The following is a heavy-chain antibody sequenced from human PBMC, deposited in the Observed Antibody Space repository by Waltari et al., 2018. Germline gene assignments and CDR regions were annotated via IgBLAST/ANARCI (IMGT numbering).Heavy chain of an antibody. J-gene: IGHJ4*02. CDR2: IKQDGSEK. Sequence: EVQLVESGGGLVQPGGSLRLSCAASGFTFSSYWMSWVCQAPGKGLEWVANIKQDGSEKYYVDSVKGRFTISRDNAKNSLYLQMNSLRAEDTAVYYCARDFPLDHCGGDCYSPFDYWGQGTLVTVSS. V-gene: IGHV3-7*01. CDR3: ARDFPLDHCGGDCYSPFDY. D-gene: IGHD2-21*01. CDR1: GFTFSSYW.